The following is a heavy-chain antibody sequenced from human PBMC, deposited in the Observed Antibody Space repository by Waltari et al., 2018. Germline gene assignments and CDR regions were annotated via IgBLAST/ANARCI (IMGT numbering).Heavy chain of an antibody. CDR3: ARSDCRGGSCYGTRDYYYDGMDV. V-gene: IGHV1-69*05. CDR1: GGTFSSYA. Sequence: QVQLVQSGAEVKKPGSSVKVSCKASGGTFSSYAISWVRQAPGQGLEWMGGVIPIFGTAKHEQKIQGRVTITRDDSTSAGYMELSNMRSEDTAVYYCARSDCRGGSCYGTRDYYYDGMDVWGQGPTVTVSS. D-gene: IGHD2-15*01. CDR2: VIPIFGTA. J-gene: IGHJ6*02.